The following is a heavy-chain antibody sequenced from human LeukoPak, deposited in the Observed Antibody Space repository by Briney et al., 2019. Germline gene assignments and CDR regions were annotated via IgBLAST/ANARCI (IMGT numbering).Heavy chain of an antibody. CDR3: ARQWAYCSSTSCPRYNWFDP. D-gene: IGHD2-2*01. CDR2: IYPGDSDT. CDR1: GFSFTSYW. J-gene: IGHJ5*02. Sequence: GESLKISCKGSGFSFTSYWIGWVRQMPGKGLEWMGIIYPGDSDTRYSPSFQGQVTISADKSISTAYLQWSSLKASDTAMYYCARQWAYCSSTSCPRYNWFDPWGQGTLVTVSS. V-gene: IGHV5-51*01.